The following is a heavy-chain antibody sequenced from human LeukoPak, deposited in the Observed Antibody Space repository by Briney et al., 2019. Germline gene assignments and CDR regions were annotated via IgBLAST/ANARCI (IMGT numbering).Heavy chain of an antibody. CDR2: ISTSGAST. D-gene: IGHD6-6*01. V-gene: IGHV3-23*01. CDR3: AKGVSTRPLYYFDN. Sequence: GGSLRLSCAGSGFTFNNYAMTWVRQAPGKGLEWVSVISTSGASTYSADSVKGRFTISRDNSKNTLYLQMNTLRVEDTAVYYCAKGVSTRPLYYFDNWGQGTLVTVSS. J-gene: IGHJ4*02. CDR1: GFTFNNYA.